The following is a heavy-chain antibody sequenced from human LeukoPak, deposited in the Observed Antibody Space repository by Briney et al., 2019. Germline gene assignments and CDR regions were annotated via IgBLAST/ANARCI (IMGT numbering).Heavy chain of an antibody. D-gene: IGHD2-21*01. CDR1: GYTFTGYY. Sequence: GASVKVSCKASGYTFTGYYIHWVRQAPGQGVEWRGWINPNSGGTNYAQKFQGRVTMTTDTAISTAYMELSRLRSDDTAVYYCARDAMFVAVPPGTFDYWGQGTLVTVSS. CDR3: ARDAMFVAVPPGTFDY. V-gene: IGHV1-2*02. J-gene: IGHJ4*02. CDR2: INPNSGGT.